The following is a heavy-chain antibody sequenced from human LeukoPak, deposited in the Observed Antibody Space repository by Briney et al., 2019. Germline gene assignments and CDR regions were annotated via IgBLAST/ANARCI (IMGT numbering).Heavy chain of an antibody. CDR1: GFTFSDYW. D-gene: IGHD6-13*01. J-gene: IGHJ4*01. CDR3: AIERGQLFTSSCAY. V-gene: IGHV3-7*01. CDR2: IKEDGTEK. Sequence: GGSLRPSCSASGFTFSDYWMTWDRQAPGKGLEWVANIKEDGTEKYYVDSVKGRFTLSRDNAENSLFLQMSSLRAEERAVYYCAIERGQLFTSSCAYWGHGTLVTVST.